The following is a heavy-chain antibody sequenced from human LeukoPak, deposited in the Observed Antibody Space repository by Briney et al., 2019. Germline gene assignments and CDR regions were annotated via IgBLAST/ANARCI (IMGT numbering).Heavy chain of an antibody. CDR1: GFTFSSYS. D-gene: IGHD6-13*01. V-gene: IGHV3-21*01. J-gene: IGHJ3*02. CDR2: ISSSSSYI. CDR3: ARGSSSDAFDI. Sequence: GGSLRLSCAASGFTFSSYSMNWVRQAPGKGLEWVSSISSSSSYIYYADSVKGRFTISRDNAKNSLHLQMNSLRAEDTAVYYCARGSSSDAFDIWGQGTMVTVSS.